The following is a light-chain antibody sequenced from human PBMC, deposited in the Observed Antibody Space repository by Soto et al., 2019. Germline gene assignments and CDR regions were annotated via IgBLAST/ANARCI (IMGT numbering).Light chain of an antibody. V-gene: IGKV2-28*01. CDR1: QSLLHSNGYNY. J-gene: IGKJ4*01. CDR3: MQALQSPLT. CDR2: LGS. Sequence: DIVMTQSPLSLPVTPGEPASISCRSSQSLLHSNGYNYLDWYLQKPGQSPQLLIYLGSTRASGVPDRFSVSGSGTDFTLKISRVEAEDVGVYYCMQALQSPLTFGGGTKVEIK.